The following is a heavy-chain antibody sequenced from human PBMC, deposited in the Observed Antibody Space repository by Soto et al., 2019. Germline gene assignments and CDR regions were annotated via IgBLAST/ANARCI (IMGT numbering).Heavy chain of an antibody. CDR3: ARDRGVAPPVAGNTHYYYYMDV. CDR1: GYSFTNYG. J-gene: IGHJ6*03. V-gene: IGHV1-18*01. D-gene: IGHD6-19*01. Sequence: QDQLVQSGAEVKKPGASVTVSCKASGYSFTNYGITRVRQAPGQGLEGLGWISAFNGNTHYAQKVQGRVTMTTDASTSTAYMELRSLRSDDTAVYYCARDRGVAPPVAGNTHYYYYMDVWGKGTTVTVSS. CDR2: ISAFNGNT.